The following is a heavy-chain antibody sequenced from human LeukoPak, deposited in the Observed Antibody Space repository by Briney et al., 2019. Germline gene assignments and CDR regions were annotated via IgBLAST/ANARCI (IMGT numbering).Heavy chain of an antibody. Sequence: PGRSLRLSCAASGFTFSIYGMHWVRQAPGKGLDWVAVISYHGNNKYYADSVKVRFTISRDNSKNTLYLQMNSLRAEDTAVYYCARCPESSGYYYELDSWGQGTLVTVSS. D-gene: IGHD3-22*01. CDR2: ISYHGNNK. J-gene: IGHJ4*02. V-gene: IGHV3-30*03. CDR3: ARCPESSGYYYELDS. CDR1: GFTFSIYG.